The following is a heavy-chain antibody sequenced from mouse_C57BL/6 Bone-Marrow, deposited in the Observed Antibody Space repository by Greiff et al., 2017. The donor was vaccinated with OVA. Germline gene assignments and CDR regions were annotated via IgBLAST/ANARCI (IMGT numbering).Heavy chain of an antibody. Sequence: VHVKQSGAELVRPGASVKLSCTASGFNIKDDYMHWVKQRPEQGLEWIGWIDPENGDTEYASKFQGKATITADTSSNTAYLQLSSLTSEDTAVYYCTTPDSTGDYWGQGTTLTVSS. D-gene: IGHD2-4*01. CDR1: GFNIKDDY. V-gene: IGHV14-4*01. CDR3: TTPDSTGDY. CDR2: IDPENGDT. J-gene: IGHJ2*01.